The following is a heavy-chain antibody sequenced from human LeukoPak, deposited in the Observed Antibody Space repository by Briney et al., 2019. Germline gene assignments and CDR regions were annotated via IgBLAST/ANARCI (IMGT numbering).Heavy chain of an antibody. Sequence: GGSLRLSCAASGFIFSSYAMSWVRQAPGKGLEWVSTISGSGGSTYYADSVKGRFTISRDNSKNTVYLQMNSLRAEDTAVYYCAKDRPCINDVCHGDFDYWGQATLVTVSS. V-gene: IGHV3-23*01. CDR1: GFIFSSYA. D-gene: IGHD2-8*01. CDR3: AKDRPCINDVCHGDFDY. CDR2: ISGSGGST. J-gene: IGHJ4*02.